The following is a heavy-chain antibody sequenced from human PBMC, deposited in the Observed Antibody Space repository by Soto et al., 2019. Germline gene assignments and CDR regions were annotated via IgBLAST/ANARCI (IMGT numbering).Heavy chain of an antibody. D-gene: IGHD1-26*01. J-gene: IGHJ4*02. Sequence: GASVKVSCKASGGTFSSYATSWVRQAPGQGLEWMGGIIPIFGTANYAQKFQGRVTITADESTSTAYMELSSLRSEDTAVYYCARPPVGATHQAGYWGQGTLVTVPS. CDR2: IIPIFGTA. V-gene: IGHV1-69*13. CDR1: GGTFSSYA. CDR3: ARPPVGATHQAGY.